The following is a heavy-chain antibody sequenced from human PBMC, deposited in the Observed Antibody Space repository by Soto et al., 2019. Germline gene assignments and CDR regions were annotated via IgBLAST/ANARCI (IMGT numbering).Heavy chain of an antibody. CDR1: GGSMSSYY. V-gene: IGHV4-59*01. D-gene: IGHD2-15*01. Sequence: SETLSLTCTVSGGSMSSYYWTWLRQPPGKGLEWIAYIYYSGSTNYNPSLKSRVTVSIDTSKNQFSPKLSSMTAADTAVYYCARTYCSGGSCYSSAPNHFDFWGQGALVTVSS. CDR2: IYYSGST. J-gene: IGHJ4*02. CDR3: ARTYCSGGSCYSSAPNHFDF.